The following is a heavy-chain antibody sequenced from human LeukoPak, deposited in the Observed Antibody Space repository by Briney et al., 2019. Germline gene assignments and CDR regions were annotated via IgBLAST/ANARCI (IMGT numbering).Heavy chain of an antibody. CDR3: ARAYGMDV. Sequence: PGGSLRLSCAASGFTFSSYWMHWVRQAPGKGLVWVSRIKSDGSSTSYADSVKGRFTISRDNAKNTLYLQMNSLGAEDTAVYYCARAYGMDVWGQGTTVTVS. J-gene: IGHJ6*02. CDR1: GFTFSSYW. V-gene: IGHV3-74*01. CDR2: IKSDGSST.